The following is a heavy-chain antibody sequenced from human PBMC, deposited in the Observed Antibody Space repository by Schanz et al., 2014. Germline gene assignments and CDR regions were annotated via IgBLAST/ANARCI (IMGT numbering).Heavy chain of an antibody. V-gene: IGHV1-46*03. CDR3: ARAPTAYCSDTSCLGTPFDY. Sequence: QVQLVQSGAEVKKPGASVKVSCKASGYTFVSYSMHWVRQAPGQGLEWMGIINLSGGSTNNAQKCQGRLTMTRDTSTSTVYMELSSLRSEDTAVYYCARAPTAYCSDTSCLGTPFDYWGQGTLVTVSS. CDR1: GYTFVSYS. J-gene: IGHJ4*02. D-gene: IGHD2-2*01. CDR2: INLSGGST.